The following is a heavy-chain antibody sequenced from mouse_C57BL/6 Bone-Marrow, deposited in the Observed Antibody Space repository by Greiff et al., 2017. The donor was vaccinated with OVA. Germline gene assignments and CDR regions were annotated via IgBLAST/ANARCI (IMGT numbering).Heavy chain of an antibody. D-gene: IGHD1-1*01. J-gene: IGHJ1*03. V-gene: IGHV3-6*01. Sequence: EVKLQESGPGLVKPSQSLSLTCSVTGYSITSGYYWNWIRQFPGNKLEWMGYISYDGSNNYNPSLKNRISITRDTSKNQFFLKLNSVTTEDTATYYCAREDYGSSPYWYFDVWGTGTTVTVSS. CDR2: ISYDGSN. CDR1: GYSITSGYY. CDR3: AREDYGSSPYWYFDV.